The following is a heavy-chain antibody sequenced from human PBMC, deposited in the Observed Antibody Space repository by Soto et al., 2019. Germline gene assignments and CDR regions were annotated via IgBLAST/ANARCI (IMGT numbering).Heavy chain of an antibody. J-gene: IGHJ4*02. V-gene: IGHV3-23*01. D-gene: IGHD3-10*01. Sequence: QPGGSLRLSCAASGFTFSSYAMSWVRQAPGKGLEWVSAISGSGGSTYYADSVKGRFTISRDNSKNTLYLQMNSLRAEDTAVYYCANQGYSFGGEFDYWGQGTLVTVSS. CDR2: ISGSGGST. CDR3: ANQGYSFGGEFDY. CDR1: GFTFSSYA.